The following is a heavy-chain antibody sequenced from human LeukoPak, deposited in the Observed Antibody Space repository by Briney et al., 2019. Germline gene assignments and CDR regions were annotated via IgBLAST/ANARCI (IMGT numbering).Heavy chain of an antibody. D-gene: IGHD3-16*01. J-gene: IGHJ4*02. CDR2: ISSSGSTI. CDR3: ARLGRRGVVDY. CDR1: GFTFSDYY. V-gene: IGHV3-11*01. Sequence: GGSLRLSCAASGFTFSDYYMSWIRQAPGKGXXWVSYISSSGSTIYYADSVKGRFTISRDNAKNSLYLQMNSLRAEDTAVYYCARLGRRGVVDYWGQGTLVTVSS.